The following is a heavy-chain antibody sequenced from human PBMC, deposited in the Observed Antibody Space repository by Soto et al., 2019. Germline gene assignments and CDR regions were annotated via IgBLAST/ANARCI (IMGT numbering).Heavy chain of an antibody. CDR1: GGSVSSGDYY. Sequence: LSLTCTVSGGSVSSGDYYWSWIRQPPGKGLEWIGYIYYSGSTNYNPSLKSRVSISLDTSKNQFSLRLTSVTAADTAVYYCARIPVDTYMINWFDPWGQGTLVTVSS. V-gene: IGHV4-61*08. CDR3: ARIPVDTYMINWFDP. J-gene: IGHJ5*02. CDR2: IYYSGST. D-gene: IGHD5-18*01.